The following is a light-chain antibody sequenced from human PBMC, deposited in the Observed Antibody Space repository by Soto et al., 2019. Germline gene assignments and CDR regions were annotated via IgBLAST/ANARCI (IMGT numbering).Light chain of an antibody. J-gene: IGKJ1*01. V-gene: IGKV1-5*01. CDR1: QSISSW. Sequence: DMQMTQSPSTLSASVGDRVTITCRASQSISSWLAWYQQKPGKAPKLLIYDASSLESGVPSRFSGSGSGTEFTLTISSLQPDDFPTYYCQQYNSYWTFGQGTKVEIK. CDR2: DAS. CDR3: QQYNSYWT.